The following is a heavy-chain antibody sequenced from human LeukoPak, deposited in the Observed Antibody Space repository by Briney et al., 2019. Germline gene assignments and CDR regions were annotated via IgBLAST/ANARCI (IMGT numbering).Heavy chain of an antibody. V-gene: IGHV3-7*01. D-gene: IGHD3-10*01. Sequence: HPGESLRLSCTASGFTFTTYWMSWVRHPPGKGLEWVANIKQDGTEKYYVDSVKGRFTISRDNAKNSLYLQMNSLRVEDTATYYCAKVAHYYYGWGSYYFFEDWGQGTPVTASS. CDR2: IKQDGTEK. CDR1: GFTFTTYW. CDR3: AKVAHYYYGWGSYYFFED. J-gene: IGHJ4*02.